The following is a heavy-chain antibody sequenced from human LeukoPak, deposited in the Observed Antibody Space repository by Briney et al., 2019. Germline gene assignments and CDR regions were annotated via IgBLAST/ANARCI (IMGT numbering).Heavy chain of an antibody. CDR1: GFTFISYW. CDR2: INSDGSST. CDR3: ARGYSGTYRIDY. D-gene: IGHD1-26*01. Sequence: GRSLRLSCAASGFTFISYWMHWVRQAPGKGLVWVSRINSDGSSTSYADSVKGRFTISRDNAKNTLYLQMNSLRAEDTAVYYCARGYSGTYRIDYWGQGTLVTVSS. J-gene: IGHJ4*02. V-gene: IGHV3-74*01.